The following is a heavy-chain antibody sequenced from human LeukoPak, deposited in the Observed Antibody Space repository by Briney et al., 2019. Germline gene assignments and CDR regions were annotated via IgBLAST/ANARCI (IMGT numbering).Heavy chain of an antibody. CDR1: GGSISSGGYY. V-gene: IGHV4-31*03. CDR2: IYYSGST. Sequence: SQTLSLTCTVSGGSISSGGYYWSWIRQHPGKGLEWIGYIYYSGSTYYNPSLKSRVTISVDTSKNQFSLKLSSVTAADTAVYYCARGRLVRGWFGELLHWFDPWGQGTLVTVSS. CDR3: ARGRLVRGWFGELLHWFDP. J-gene: IGHJ5*02. D-gene: IGHD3-10*01.